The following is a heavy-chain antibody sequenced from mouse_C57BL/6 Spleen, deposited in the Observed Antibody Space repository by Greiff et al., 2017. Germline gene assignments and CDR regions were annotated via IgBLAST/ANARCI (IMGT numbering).Heavy chain of an antibody. CDR3: AREERRSFGY. V-gene: IGHV2-2*01. CDR1: GFSLTSYG. CDR2: IWSGGST. J-gene: IGHJ2*01. Sequence: QVQLQQSGPGLVQPSQSLSITCTVSGFSLTSYGVHWVRQSPGKGLEWLGVIWSGGSTNYNAAFISRLSISKDNSKSQVFFKMNSLQADDTAIYYCAREERRSFGYWGQGTTLTVSS. D-gene: IGHD2-14*01.